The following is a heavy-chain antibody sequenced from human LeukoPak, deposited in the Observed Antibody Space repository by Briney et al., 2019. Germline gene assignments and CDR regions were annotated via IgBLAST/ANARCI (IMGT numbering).Heavy chain of an antibody. J-gene: IGHJ4*02. CDR1: GFTFSSYA. CDR3: AKEAGYYDSSGYYGVFDY. Sequence: GGSLRLSGAASGFTFSSYAMSWVRQAPGKGLEWVSATSGSGGSTYYADSVKGRFTISRDNSKNTLYLQMNSLRAEDTAVYYCAKEAGYYDSSGYYGVFDYWGQGTLVTVSS. V-gene: IGHV3-23*01. CDR2: TSGSGGST. D-gene: IGHD3-22*01.